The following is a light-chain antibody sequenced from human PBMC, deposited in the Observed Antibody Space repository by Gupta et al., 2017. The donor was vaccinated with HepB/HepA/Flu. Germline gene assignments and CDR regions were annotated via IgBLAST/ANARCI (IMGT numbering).Light chain of an antibody. J-gene: IGLJ2*01. CDR3: QSYDDTLSGHVV. Sequence: QSVLTQPPSVSGAPGQRVTISCTGSSSNTGAGYDVHWYQQLPGTPPKLLIYGNDNRPSGVPDRFSGSKSGTSASLAITGLQAEDEGDYYCQSYDDTLSGHVVFGGGTKLTVL. CDR2: GND. V-gene: IGLV1-40*01. CDR1: SSNTGAGYD.